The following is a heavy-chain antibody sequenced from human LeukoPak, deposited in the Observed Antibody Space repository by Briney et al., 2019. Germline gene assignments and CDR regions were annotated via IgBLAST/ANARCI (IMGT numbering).Heavy chain of an antibody. CDR2: MNPNSGNT. J-gene: IGHJ4*02. Sequence: GASVKVSCTASGYTFTSYDINWVRQAPGQGLEWMGWMNPNSGNTGYAQKFQGRVTMTRNTSISTAYMELSSLGSEDTAVYYCARGASPRAVVVGATTSPPMPYDFWGQGTLVTVSS. CDR1: GYTFTSYD. D-gene: IGHD2-15*01. V-gene: IGHV1-8*01. CDR3: ARGASPRAVVVGATTSPPMPYDF.